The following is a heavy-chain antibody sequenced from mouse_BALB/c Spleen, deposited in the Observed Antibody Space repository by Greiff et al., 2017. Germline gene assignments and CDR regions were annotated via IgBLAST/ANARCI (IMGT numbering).Heavy chain of an antibody. CDR2: INSNGGST. V-gene: IGHV5-6-2*01. Sequence: EVQLVESGGGLVKLGGSLKLSCAASGFTFSSYYMSWVRQTPEKRLELVAAINSNGGSTYYPDTVKGRFTISRDNAKNTLYLQMSSLKSEDTALYYCARHEGGYYFDYWGQGTTLTVSS. CDR3: ARHEGGYYFDY. J-gene: IGHJ2*01. D-gene: IGHD3-1*01. CDR1: GFTFSSYY.